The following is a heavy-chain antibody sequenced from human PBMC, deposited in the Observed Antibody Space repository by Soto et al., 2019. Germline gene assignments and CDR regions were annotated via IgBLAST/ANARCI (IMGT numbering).Heavy chain of an antibody. CDR2: IYWDDDN. V-gene: IGHV2-5*02. D-gene: IGHD6-19*01. CDR3: AHGSGWLFDF. Sequence: QITLKESGPTLVKPTQTLTLTCTFSGFSLTSNAVGVGWFRQPPGKALEWLALIYWDDDNHYSPSLKSRLTFTHDTSKNQVVLIMTNMDSVDTATYYCAHGSGWLFDFWGQGTLVTVSS. J-gene: IGHJ4*02. CDR1: GFSLTSNAVG.